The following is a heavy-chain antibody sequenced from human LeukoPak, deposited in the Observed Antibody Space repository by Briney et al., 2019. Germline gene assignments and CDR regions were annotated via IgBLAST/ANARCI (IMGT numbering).Heavy chain of an antibody. CDR2: VSSSGSYT. D-gene: IGHD5-12*01. CDR3: AKHRGSSGADARPAEY. CDR1: GFSLSNYI. V-gene: IGHV3-23*01. Sequence: GESLRLSCVASGFSLSNYIMSWVRQAPGKGLEWVSTVSSSGSYTYYADSAKGRFPISRDNSKNTVYLEVNRLRAEDTAVYYCAKHRGSSGADARPAEYWGQGTLVSVSS. J-gene: IGHJ4*02.